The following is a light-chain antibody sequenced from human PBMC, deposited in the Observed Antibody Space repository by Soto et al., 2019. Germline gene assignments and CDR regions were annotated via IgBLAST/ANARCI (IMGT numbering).Light chain of an antibody. J-gene: IGKJ2*03. CDR3: QQYERYVNS. Sequence: DIQMTQSPSTLPASVGDRVTITCRASQSISSWWAWYQQKPGRAPRLLIHDASNLQSGVPSRFSGSGSRTEITLTISSLQHDDFATYYSQQYERYVNSFGQGTKLEIK. V-gene: IGKV1-5*01. CDR2: DAS. CDR1: QSISSW.